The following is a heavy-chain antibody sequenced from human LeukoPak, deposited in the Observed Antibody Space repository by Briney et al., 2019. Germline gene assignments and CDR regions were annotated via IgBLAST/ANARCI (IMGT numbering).Heavy chain of an antibody. CDR2: IDPGDSDT. CDR1: GYTFTSYW. Sequence: GESLKISCKASGYTFTSYWIGWVRQMPGKGLEWMGIIDPGDSDTRYSPSFQGQVTISADKSISTAYLQWSSLKASDTAMYYCARTPITMVRGVLWYMDVWGKGTTVTVSS. CDR3: ARTPITMVRGVLWYMDV. V-gene: IGHV5-51*01. J-gene: IGHJ6*03. D-gene: IGHD3-10*01.